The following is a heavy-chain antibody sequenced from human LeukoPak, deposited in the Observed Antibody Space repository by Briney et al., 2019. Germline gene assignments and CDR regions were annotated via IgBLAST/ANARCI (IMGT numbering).Heavy chain of an antibody. CDR2: IAHHGSNK. Sequence: GSLRLSCAASGFTFSSYAMHWVRQGPGKGLEWVAYIAHHGSNKYYADSVKGRFTISRDNSKRTLYLQMNNLRADDTAVYYCAKDGSWSCTDWGQGALVTVSS. V-gene: IGHV3-30*02. CDR1: GFTFSSYA. CDR3: AKDGSWSCTD. J-gene: IGHJ4*02. D-gene: IGHD2-8*02.